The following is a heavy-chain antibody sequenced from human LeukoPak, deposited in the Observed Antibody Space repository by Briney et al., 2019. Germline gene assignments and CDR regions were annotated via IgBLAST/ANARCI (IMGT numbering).Heavy chain of an antibody. CDR3: AKAHSGSFDY. D-gene: IGHD5-12*01. CDR2: ISYDGSNK. J-gene: IGHJ4*02. Sequence: GGSLRLSCAASGFTFSSYGMHWVRLAPGKGLEWVAVISYDGSNKYYADSVKGRFTISRDNSKNTLYLQMNSLRAEDTAVYYCAKAHSGSFDYWGQGTLVTVSS. CDR1: GFTFSSYG. V-gene: IGHV3-30*18.